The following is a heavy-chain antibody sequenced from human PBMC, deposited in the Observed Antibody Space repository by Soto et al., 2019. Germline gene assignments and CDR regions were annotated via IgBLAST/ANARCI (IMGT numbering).Heavy chain of an antibody. Sequence: QVQLVESGGGVVQPGRSLRLSCAASGFTFSSYGMHWVRQAPGKGLEWVAVISYDGSNKYYADSVKGRFTISRDNSKNTLYLQMNSLSAEDTAVYYCARIGGKREKYYYYGMDVWGQGTTVTVSS. V-gene: IGHV3-30*03. J-gene: IGHJ6*02. D-gene: IGHD3-16*01. CDR3: ARIGGKREKYYYYGMDV. CDR2: ISYDGSNK. CDR1: GFTFSSYG.